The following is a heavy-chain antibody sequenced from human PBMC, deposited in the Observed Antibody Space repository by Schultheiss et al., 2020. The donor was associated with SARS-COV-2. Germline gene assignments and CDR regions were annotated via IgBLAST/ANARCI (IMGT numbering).Heavy chain of an antibody. Sequence: SVKVSCKASGYTFTSYGISWVRQAPGQGLEWMGGIIPIFGTANYAQKFQGRVTITADESTSTAYMELISLRSEDTAVYYCARGPLVIVVSDFRLLDWYFDLWGRGTLVTVSS. J-gene: IGHJ2*01. CDR2: IIPIFGTA. D-gene: IGHD3-22*01. V-gene: IGHV1-69*13. CDR3: ARGPLVIVVSDFRLLDWYFDL. CDR1: GYTFTSYG.